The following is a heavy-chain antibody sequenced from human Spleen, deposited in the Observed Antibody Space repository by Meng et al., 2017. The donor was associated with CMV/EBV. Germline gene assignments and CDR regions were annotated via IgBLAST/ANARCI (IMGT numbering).Heavy chain of an antibody. CDR3: ARDNDWGPDY. Sequence: ASVKVSCKASGYTFTDHYFHWVRQAPGQGLEWMGWIYPNSGGTHYAQKFQGRLTVTTDTSISTGYMELISLGSDDTAVYYCARDNDWGPDYWGQGTLVTVSS. J-gene: IGHJ4*02. CDR1: GYTFTDHY. V-gene: IGHV1-2*02. D-gene: IGHD3-9*01. CDR2: IYPNSGGT.